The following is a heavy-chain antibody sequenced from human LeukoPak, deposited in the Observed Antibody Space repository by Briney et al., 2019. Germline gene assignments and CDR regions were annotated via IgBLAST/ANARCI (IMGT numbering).Heavy chain of an antibody. Sequence: SETLSLTCAVYGGSFSGYYWSWIRQPPGKGLEWMGEINHSGSTNYNPSLKSRVTISVDTSKNQFSLKLSSVTAADTAVYYCARPGIAREDRGTFDYWGEGTLVTVSS. D-gene: IGHD6-13*01. CDR3: ARPGIAREDRGTFDY. CDR2: INHSGST. V-gene: IGHV4-34*01. J-gene: IGHJ4*02. CDR1: GGSFSGYY.